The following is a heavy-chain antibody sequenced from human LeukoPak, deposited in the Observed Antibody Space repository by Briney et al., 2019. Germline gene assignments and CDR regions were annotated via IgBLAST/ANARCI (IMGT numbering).Heavy chain of an antibody. D-gene: IGHD3-10*01. V-gene: IGHV6-1*01. CDR1: GDSVSSNSAA. Sequence: SQTLSLTCAISGDSVSSNSAAWNWIRQSPSRGLEWLGRTYYRSKWYNDYAVSVKSRITINPDTSKNQFSLQLNSVTPEDTAVYYCARGPMVRGVIIYNWFDPWGQGTQVTVSS. J-gene: IGHJ5*02. CDR3: ARGPMVRGVIIYNWFDP. CDR2: TYYRSKWYN.